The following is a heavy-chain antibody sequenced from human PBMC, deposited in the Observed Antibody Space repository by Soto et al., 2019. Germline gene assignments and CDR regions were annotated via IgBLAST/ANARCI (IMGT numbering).Heavy chain of an antibody. J-gene: IGHJ5*02. CDR2: IFSKDEK. V-gene: IGHV2-26*01. CDR3: ARLALLWFGEWWFDP. Sequence: QVTLKESGPVLVKPTETLTLTCTVSGFSLSNARMGVSWIRPPPGKALEWLAHIFSKDEKSYSTSLKSSLTISKDTSKSQVVLTMTNMDPVDTATYSCARLALLWFGEWWFDPWGQGTLVTVSS. D-gene: IGHD3-10*01. CDR1: GFSLSNARMG.